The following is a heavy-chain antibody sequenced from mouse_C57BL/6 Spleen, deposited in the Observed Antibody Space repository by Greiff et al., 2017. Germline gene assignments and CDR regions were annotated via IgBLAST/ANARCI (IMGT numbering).Heavy chain of an antibody. D-gene: IGHD2-13*01. CDR1: GYTFTSYW. J-gene: IGHJ2*01. V-gene: IGHV1-69*01. Sequence: QVQLQQPGAELVMPGASVKLSCKASGYTFTSYWMHWVKQRPGQGLEWIGEIDPSDSYTNYNQKFKGKSTLTVDKSSSTAYMQLSSLTSEDSAVYYCARGEGDYYFAYWGQGTTLTVSS. CDR3: ARGEGDYYFAY. CDR2: IDPSDSYT.